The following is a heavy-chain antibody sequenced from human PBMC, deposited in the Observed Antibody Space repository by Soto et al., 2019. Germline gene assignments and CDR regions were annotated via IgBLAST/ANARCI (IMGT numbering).Heavy chain of an antibody. CDR3: ARAEYYYDRSGYYTPQPFDF. CDR1: GFTFSSYG. D-gene: IGHD3-22*01. CDR2: IWYDGSNK. Sequence: QVQLVESGGGVVQPGRSLRLSCAASGFTFSSYGMQWVRQATGKGLEWVAVIWYDGSNKYYADSVKGRFTISRDNSKNTLYLHMNSLRAEDTAVYYCARAEYYYDRSGYYTPQPFDFWGQGTLVTVSS. J-gene: IGHJ4*02. V-gene: IGHV3-33*01.